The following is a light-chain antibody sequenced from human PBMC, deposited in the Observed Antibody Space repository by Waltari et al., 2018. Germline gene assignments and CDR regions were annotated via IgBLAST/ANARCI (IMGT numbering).Light chain of an antibody. Sequence: QSALTQPRSVSGSPGQSITISCTGTSSNASDYNNVSWYQQHPGKAPKLIIHDVSKLPSGVPDRFSGSKAGNSASLTISGLQAEDEADYYGCSDAGTSWVFGGGTKVTVL. J-gene: IGLJ3*02. CDR1: SSNASDYNN. CDR2: DVS. V-gene: IGLV2-11*01. CDR3: CSDAGTSWV.